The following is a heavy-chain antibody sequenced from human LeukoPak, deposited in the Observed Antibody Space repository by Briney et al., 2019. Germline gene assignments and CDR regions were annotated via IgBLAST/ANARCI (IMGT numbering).Heavy chain of an antibody. CDR3: TTDTETDYYGARTRGDY. CDR1: GFTFSNAW. J-gene: IGHJ4*02. D-gene: IGHD3-10*01. Sequence: GGSLRLSCAASGFTFSNAWMSGVRQAPGKGLEWVGRIKSKTDGGTTDYAAPVEGRFTLSRDGSKNTLYLQMNSLKSRDPAVYYGTTDTETDYYGARTRGDYWGQGTLVTVSS. V-gene: IGHV3-15*01. CDR2: IKSKTDGGTT.